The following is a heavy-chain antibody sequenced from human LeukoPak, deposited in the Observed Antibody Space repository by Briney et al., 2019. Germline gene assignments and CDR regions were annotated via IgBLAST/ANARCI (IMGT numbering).Heavy chain of an antibody. Sequence: SETLSLTCAVSGGSISSGGYSWSWIRQPPGKGLEWIGYIYHSGSTYYNPSLKSRVTISVDRSKNQFSLKLSSVTAADTAVYYCARGKNYYDSSGHRYYFDYWGQGTLVTVSS. J-gene: IGHJ4*02. D-gene: IGHD3-22*01. CDR2: IYHSGST. CDR3: ARGKNYYDSSGHRYYFDY. V-gene: IGHV4-30-2*01. CDR1: GGSISSGGYS.